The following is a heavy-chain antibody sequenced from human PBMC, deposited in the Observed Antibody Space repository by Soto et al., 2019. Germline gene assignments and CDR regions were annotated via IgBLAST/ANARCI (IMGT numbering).Heavy chain of an antibody. J-gene: IGHJ5*02. V-gene: IGHV4-30-4*01. D-gene: IGHD3-3*01. CDR2: IYYSGST. CDR1: GGSISSGDYY. Sequence: SETLSLTCTVSGGSISSGDYYWSWIRQPPGKGLEWIGYIYYSGSTYYNPSLKSRVTISVDTSKNQFSLKLSSVTAADTAVYYCARGYYDFWSGYLRGEENWFDPWGQGTLVTVSS. CDR3: ARGYYDFWSGYLRGEENWFDP.